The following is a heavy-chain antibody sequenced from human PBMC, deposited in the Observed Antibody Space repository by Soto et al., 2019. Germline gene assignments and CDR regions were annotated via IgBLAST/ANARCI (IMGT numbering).Heavy chain of an antibody. CDR1: CGSIISGGYY. Sequence: KTSETLSLTCTFSCGSIISGGYYWSWIRQHPGKGLEWIGYIYYSGSTYYNPSLKSRVTISVDTSKNQFSLKLSSVTAADTAVYYCARGLAARPLRRYYFDPWGQGTLVTVSS. CDR2: IYYSGST. CDR3: ARGLAARPLRRYYFDP. D-gene: IGHD6-6*01. J-gene: IGHJ4*02. V-gene: IGHV4-31*03.